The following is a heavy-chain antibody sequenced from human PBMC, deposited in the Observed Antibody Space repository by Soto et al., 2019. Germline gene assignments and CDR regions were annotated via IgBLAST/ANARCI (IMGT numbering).Heavy chain of an antibody. Sequence: WQTLSLTYDVSAHRVYMNNVGWNWIRPSPSRVLEWLGRSYYRSKWYNDYAVSVKSRITINPDTSKNQFSLQLNSVTPEDTAVYYCARRLPGYSSSPAAFDIWGQGTMVTVSS. D-gene: IGHD6-13*01. J-gene: IGHJ3*02. CDR3: ARRLPGYSSSPAAFDI. CDR1: AHRVYMNNVG. V-gene: IGHV6-1*01. CDR2: SYYRSKWYN.